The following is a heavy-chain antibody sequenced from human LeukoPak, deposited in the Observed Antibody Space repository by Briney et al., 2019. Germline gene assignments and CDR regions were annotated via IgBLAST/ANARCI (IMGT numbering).Heavy chain of an antibody. D-gene: IGHD3-10*01. CDR2: IRQTGSEM. CDR3: ARGRFGELNF. CDR1: GFTFSSYW. V-gene: IGHV3-7*04. Sequence: GGSLRLSCAASGFTFSSYWMSWVRQAPGKGLEWVANIRQTGSEMYYVDSVRGRFTISRDNAKNSLYLQMNSLTVEDTAIYYCARGRFGELNFWGQGTLVTVSS. J-gene: IGHJ4*02.